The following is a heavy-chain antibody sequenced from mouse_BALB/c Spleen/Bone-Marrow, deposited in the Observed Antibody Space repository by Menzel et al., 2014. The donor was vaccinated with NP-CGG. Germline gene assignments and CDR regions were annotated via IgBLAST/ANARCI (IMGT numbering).Heavy chain of an antibody. CDR2: ISSGSSTI. CDR3: ARHHGSGGFAY. CDR1: GFTFSSFG. V-gene: IGHV5-17*02. J-gene: IGHJ3*01. D-gene: IGHD1-1*01. Sequence: EAQVVESVGGLVQPGGSRPLSCAASGFTFSSFGMHWVRQAPEKGLEWVAYISSGSSTIFYADTVKGRFTISRDNAKDTLYLQMRRLKSEDTAMYYCARHHGSGGFAYWGQGTLVTVSA.